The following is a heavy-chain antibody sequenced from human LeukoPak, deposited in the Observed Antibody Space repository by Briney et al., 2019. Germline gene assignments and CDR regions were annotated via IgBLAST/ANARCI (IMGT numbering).Heavy chain of an antibody. D-gene: IGHD6-19*01. CDR3: AGYSRLGYSSGSSY. CDR2: GST. CDR1: GGFNTHYY. Sequence: SETLSLTCSVSGGFNTHYYWSWIRQPPGKGLEWIGGSTNYNPSLKSRVTISVDTSKNQFSLKLSSVTAADTAVYYCAGYSRLGYSSGSSYWGQGTLVTVSS. V-gene: IGHV4-4*09. J-gene: IGHJ4*02.